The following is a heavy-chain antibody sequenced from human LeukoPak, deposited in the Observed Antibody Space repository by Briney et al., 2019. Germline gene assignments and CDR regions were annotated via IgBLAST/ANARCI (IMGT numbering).Heavy chain of an antibody. V-gene: IGHV4-34*01. CDR2: INHSGST. D-gene: IGHD6-19*01. CDR3: ARAAWEAGTGYFQH. J-gene: IGHJ1*01. Sequence: SETLSLTCAVYGGSFSGYYWSWIRQPPGKGLEWIGEINHSGSTNYNPPLKSRVTISVDTSKNQFSLKLSSVTAADTAVYYCARAAWEAGTGYFQHWGQGTLVTVSS. CDR1: GGSFSGYY.